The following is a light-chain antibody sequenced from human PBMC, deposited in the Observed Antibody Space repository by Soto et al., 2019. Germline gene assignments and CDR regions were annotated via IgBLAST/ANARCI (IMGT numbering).Light chain of an antibody. CDR3: YQYGSTPPT. CDR1: QSVSNY. J-gene: IGKJ1*01. V-gene: IGKV3-20*01. Sequence: EIVLTQSPGTLSLSPGERATLSCRASQSVSNYLAWYQEKPGQAPRLLIYDAFNRATGIPARFSGSGSGTDFTLTISRLEPEDFVMFYCYQYGSTPPTFGQGTKVDI. CDR2: DAF.